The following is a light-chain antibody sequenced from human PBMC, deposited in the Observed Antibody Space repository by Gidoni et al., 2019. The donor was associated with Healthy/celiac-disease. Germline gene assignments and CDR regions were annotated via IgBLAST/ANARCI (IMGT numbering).Light chain of an antibody. V-gene: IGKV3-15*01. CDR3: QQYNNWLRT. J-gene: IGKJ4*01. CDR2: GAS. CDR1: QSVSSN. Sequence: ELVVTQSPATLAVSPGERATLSCRAGQSVSSNLAWSQQKPGQAPRLLIYGASTRATGIPARFSGSGCGTEFTLTISSQQSEDFAVYYCQQYNNWLRTFGGGTKVEIK.